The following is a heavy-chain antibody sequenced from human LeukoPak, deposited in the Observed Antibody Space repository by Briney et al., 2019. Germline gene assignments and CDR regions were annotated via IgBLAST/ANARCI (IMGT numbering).Heavy chain of an antibody. D-gene: IGHD1-26*01. CDR3: AKDRLGATLYFDY. CDR1: GFTFSSYG. J-gene: IGHJ4*02. Sequence: GGSLRLSCAASGFTFSSYGMSWVRQAPGKGLEWVSAISGSGGRTYYADSMKGRFTISRDNSRNTLYLQINSLRPEDTALYYCAKDRLGATLYFDYWGQGTLVTVSS. CDR2: ISGSGGRT. V-gene: IGHV3-23*01.